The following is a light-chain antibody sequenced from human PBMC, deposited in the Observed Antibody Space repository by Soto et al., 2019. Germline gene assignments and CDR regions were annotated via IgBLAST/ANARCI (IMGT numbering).Light chain of an antibody. CDR3: QQYGSSPWT. V-gene: IGKV3-20*01. CDR2: DAS. Sequence: EIVLTQSPATLSLSPGERATLSCRASQSVSSYLAWYQQKPGQAPRLLIYDASNRATGIPARFSGSGSGKEFNLTISTLEPEDFAVYYCQQYGSSPWTCGQGTKVDIK. CDR1: QSVSSY. J-gene: IGKJ1*01.